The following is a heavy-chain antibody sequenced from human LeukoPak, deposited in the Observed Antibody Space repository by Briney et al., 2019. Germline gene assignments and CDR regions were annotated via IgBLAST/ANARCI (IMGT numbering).Heavy chain of an antibody. V-gene: IGHV3-21*01. Sequence: PGGSLRLSCVASGFTFGDYGMNWVRQAPGKGLQWVSSFSGGGRSIFYADSVRGRFTISRDNAKKSLYLQMDSLRAEDTAVYYCARDYFYCGGDCFVDYWGQGTLVTVSS. CDR2: FSGGGRSI. CDR3: ARDYFYCGGDCFVDY. J-gene: IGHJ4*02. D-gene: IGHD2-21*02. CDR1: GFTFGDYG.